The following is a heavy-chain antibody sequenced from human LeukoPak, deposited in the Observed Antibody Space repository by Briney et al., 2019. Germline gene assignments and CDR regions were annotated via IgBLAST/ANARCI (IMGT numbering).Heavy chain of an antibody. V-gene: IGHV1-3*01. J-gene: IGHJ4*02. Sequence: GASVNVSCKASGYTFTSYAMHWVRQAPGQRLEWMGWINAGNGNTKYSQKFQGRVTITRDTSASTAYMELSSLRSEDTAVYYCARDLIWGSSGWYYFGYWGQGTLVTVSS. CDR3: ARDLIWGSSGWYYFGY. D-gene: IGHD6-19*01. CDR1: GYTFTSYA. CDR2: INAGNGNT.